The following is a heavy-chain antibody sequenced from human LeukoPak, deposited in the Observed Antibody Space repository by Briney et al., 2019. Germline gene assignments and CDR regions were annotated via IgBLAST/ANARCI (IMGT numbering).Heavy chain of an antibody. V-gene: IGHV4-4*09. D-gene: IGHD3-22*01. CDR2: IYTSGST. Sequence: KPSETLSLTCTVSGGSISSYYWSWIRQPPAKGLEWIGYIYTSGSTNYNPSLKSRVTISVDTSKNQFSLKLSSVTAADTAVYYCARAYYYDSSGYYYGAFDIWGQGTMVTVSS. CDR3: ARAYYYDSSGYYYGAFDI. J-gene: IGHJ3*02. CDR1: GGSISSYY.